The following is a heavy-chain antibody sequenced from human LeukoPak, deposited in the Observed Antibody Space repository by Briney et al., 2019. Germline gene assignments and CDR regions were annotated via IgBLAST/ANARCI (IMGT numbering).Heavy chain of an antibody. V-gene: IGHV3-7*01. CDR3: ARSNPNRNALDL. Sequence: GGSLRLSCAASGFTLNSYLMSWVRQAPGKGLEWVANIKKDGSEENYLDSVKGRFTASRDNAKNSLNLQMNSLRGEDTAVYYCARSNPNRNALDLWGQGTMVTISS. CDR1: GFTLNSYL. D-gene: IGHD1-14*01. J-gene: IGHJ3*01. CDR2: IKKDGSEE.